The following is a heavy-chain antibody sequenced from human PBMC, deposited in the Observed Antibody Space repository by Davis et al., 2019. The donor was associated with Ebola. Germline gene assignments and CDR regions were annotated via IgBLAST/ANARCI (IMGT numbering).Heavy chain of an antibody. CDR2: ISTDGSTT. V-gene: IGHV3-30*19. Sequence: GESLKISCVASGFTFRTYAMHWVRQAPGRGLEWLAVISTDGSTTFYADSVKGRFTISRDNSKNTLSLQMNSLDTEDTAVYYCAGAVAGTEDFQYWGQGTLVTVSS. D-gene: IGHD6-19*01. CDR3: AGAVAGTEDFQY. CDR1: GFTFRTYA. J-gene: IGHJ4*02.